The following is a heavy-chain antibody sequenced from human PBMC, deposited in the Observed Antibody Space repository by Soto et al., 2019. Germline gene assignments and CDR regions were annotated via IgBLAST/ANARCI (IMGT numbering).Heavy chain of an antibody. D-gene: IGHD2-15*01. J-gene: IGHJ6*02. Sequence: QVQLVQSGAEVKKPGASVKVSCKASGYTFTSYGISWVRQAPGQGLEWMGWISAYNGNTNYAQKLQGRVTMTTDTSTSTAYMVLRSVRFDDAAVYYCAGAAGYCSGGSCYSYYYYGMDVCGHGTTVTVSS. CDR1: GYTFTSYG. V-gene: IGHV1-18*01. CDR2: ISAYNGNT. CDR3: AGAAGYCSGGSCYSYYYYGMDV.